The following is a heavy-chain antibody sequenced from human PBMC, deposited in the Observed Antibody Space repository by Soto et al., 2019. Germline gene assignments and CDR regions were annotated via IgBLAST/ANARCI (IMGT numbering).Heavy chain of an antibody. J-gene: IGHJ4*02. D-gene: IGHD3-10*01. CDR1: GGTFSSYA. V-gene: IGHV1-69*13. Sequence: SVKVSCKASGGTFSSYAISWVRQAPGQGLEWMGGIIPIFGTANYAQKFQGRVTITADESTSTAYMELSSLRSEDTAVYYCASHYYGSGSYPLWGQGTLVTVSS. CDR2: IIPIFGTA. CDR3: ASHYYGSGSYPL.